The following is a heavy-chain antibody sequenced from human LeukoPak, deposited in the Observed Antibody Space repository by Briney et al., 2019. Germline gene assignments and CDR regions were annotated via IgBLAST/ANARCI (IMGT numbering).Heavy chain of an antibody. Sequence: GRSLRLSCAASGFTFSSYAMHWVRQAPGKGLEWVAVISYDGSNKYYADSVKGRFTISRDNSKNTLYLQTNSLRAEDTAVYYCARSMALGYDFWSGYYRDDYFDYWGQGTLVTVSS. CDR3: ARSMALGYDFWSGYYRDDYFDY. D-gene: IGHD3-3*01. CDR2: ISYDGSNK. V-gene: IGHV3-30*04. CDR1: GFTFSSYA. J-gene: IGHJ4*02.